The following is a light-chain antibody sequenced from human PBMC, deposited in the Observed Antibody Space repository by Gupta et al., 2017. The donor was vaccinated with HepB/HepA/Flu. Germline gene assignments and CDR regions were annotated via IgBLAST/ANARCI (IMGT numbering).Light chain of an antibody. Sequence: DIQMTQSPSSLSASVGDRVIITCRASVEISIYLNWYQQKPGKAPQVLIYDASTLQGGVPSRFRGRGSGTDFTLTISSLQHEDFAAYYCQQSVSVPLTFGQGTKVEIK. CDR2: DAS. CDR1: VEISIY. CDR3: QQSVSVPLT. V-gene: IGKV1-39*01. J-gene: IGKJ2*01.